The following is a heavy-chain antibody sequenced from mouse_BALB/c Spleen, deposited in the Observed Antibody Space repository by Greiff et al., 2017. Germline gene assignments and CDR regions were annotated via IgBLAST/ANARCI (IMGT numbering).Heavy chain of an antibody. V-gene: IGHV1-7*01. CDR2: INPSTGYT. Sequence: QVQLQQSGAELAKPGASVKMSCKASGYTFTSYWMHWVKQRPGQGLEWIGYINPSTGYTEYNQKFKDKATLTADKSSSTAYMQLSSLTSEDSAVYYCAVRHWARDYWGQGTTLTVSS. J-gene: IGHJ2*01. CDR1: GYTFTSYW. D-gene: IGHD4-1*01. CDR3: AVRHWARDY.